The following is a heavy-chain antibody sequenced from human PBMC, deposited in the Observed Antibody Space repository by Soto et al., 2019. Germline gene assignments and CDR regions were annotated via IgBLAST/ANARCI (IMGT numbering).Heavy chain of an antibody. J-gene: IGHJ4*02. CDR2: ISGSGGST. Sequence: GGSLRLSCAASGFTFSSYAMSWVRQAPGKGLEWVSAISGSGGSTYYADAVKGRFTTSRDNSKNKLYLQMNSLRAEDTAVYYCAKGLWSGYYTGYFDYWGQGTLVTVSS. D-gene: IGHD3-3*01. V-gene: IGHV3-23*01. CDR1: GFTFSSYA. CDR3: AKGLWSGYYTGYFDY.